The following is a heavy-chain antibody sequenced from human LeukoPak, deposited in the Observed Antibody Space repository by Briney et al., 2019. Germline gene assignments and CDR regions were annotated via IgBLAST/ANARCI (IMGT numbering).Heavy chain of an antibody. CDR1: GFTFDDYA. CDR2: IRYDGSNK. D-gene: IGHD4-23*01. Sequence: RSGGSLRLSCAASGFTFDDYAMHWVRQAPGKGLEWVAFIRYDGSNKYYADSMKGRFTISRDNSKNTLYLQMNSLRAEDTAVYYCAKEYGGSYFDYWGQGTLVTVSS. J-gene: IGHJ4*02. V-gene: IGHV3-30*02. CDR3: AKEYGGSYFDY.